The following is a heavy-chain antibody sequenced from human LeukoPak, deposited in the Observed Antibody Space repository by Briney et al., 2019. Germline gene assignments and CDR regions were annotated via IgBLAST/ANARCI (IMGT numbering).Heavy chain of an antibody. CDR2: IYHSGST. CDR3: ARLPRVVVAGPFDY. J-gene: IGHJ4*02. Sequence: PSETLSLTCAVSGYSISSGYYWGWIRQPPGKGLEWIGSIYHSGSTYYNPSLKGRVTISVDTSKNQFSLKLSSVTAADTAVYYCARLPRVVVAGPFDYWGQGTLVTVSS. V-gene: IGHV4-38-2*01. CDR1: GYSISSGYY. D-gene: IGHD6-19*01.